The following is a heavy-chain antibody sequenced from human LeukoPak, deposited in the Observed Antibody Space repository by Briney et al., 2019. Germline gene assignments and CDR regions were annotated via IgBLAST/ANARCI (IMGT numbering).Heavy chain of an antibody. Sequence: SETLSLTCTVSGASISSGGYYWSWVRQDPGKGLEWIGYIYYGGSTYYNPSLKSRITISVDTSKNQFSLELSSVTAADTAVYFCARADGGVRGYYFDYWGQGIMVIVSS. CDR3: ARADGGVRGYYFDY. CDR2: IYYGGST. D-gene: IGHD3-10*01. CDR1: GASISSGGYY. V-gene: IGHV4-31*03. J-gene: IGHJ4*02.